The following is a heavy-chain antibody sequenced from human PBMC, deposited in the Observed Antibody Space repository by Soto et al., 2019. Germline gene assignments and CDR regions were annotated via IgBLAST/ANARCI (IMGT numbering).Heavy chain of an antibody. CDR3: ARRGTPGSFVY. Sequence: QLQLQESGPGLVKPSETLSLTCTVSGGSISSSTYSWAWIRQPPGKGLEWIGSIFSGGATYFNPSLGSRLTISVDTSKNHFSLSLSSVTAEETAVYYCARRGTPGSFVYWGQGTPVTVSS. D-gene: IGHD3-10*01. J-gene: IGHJ4*02. V-gene: IGHV4-39*02. CDR2: IFSGGAT. CDR1: GGSISSSTYS.